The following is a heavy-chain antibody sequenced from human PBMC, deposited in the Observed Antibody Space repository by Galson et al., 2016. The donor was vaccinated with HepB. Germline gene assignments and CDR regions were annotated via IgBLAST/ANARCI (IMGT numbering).Heavy chain of an antibody. V-gene: IGHV2-5*02. CDR1: XFSXXTSXXX. CDR3: AHKGHXFDS. J-gene: IGHJ4*01. CDR2: XXWXXDK. Sequence: PALVKPTQTLTLTCTXXXFSXXTSXXXVGXXXQPXXKAXXXLAXXXWXXDKRYNPXXKSRLTITKDXPKNQVVLTMXXMDPVDXATYYCAHKGHXFDSWGXXTLXSXSS.